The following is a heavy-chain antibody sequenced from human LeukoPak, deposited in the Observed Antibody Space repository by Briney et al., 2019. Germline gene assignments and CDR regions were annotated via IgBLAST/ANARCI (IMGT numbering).Heavy chain of an antibody. CDR3: ARSSGWSPPYFDY. D-gene: IGHD6-19*01. CDR2: IYYSGST. CDR1: GGSISSYY. J-gene: IGHJ4*02. V-gene: IGHV4-59*01. Sequence: PSETLSLTCTVSGGSISSYYWSWIRQPPGKGLEWIGYIYYSGSTNYNPSLKSRVTTSVDTSKNQFSLKLSSVTAADTAVYYCARSSGWSPPYFDYWGQGTLVTVSS.